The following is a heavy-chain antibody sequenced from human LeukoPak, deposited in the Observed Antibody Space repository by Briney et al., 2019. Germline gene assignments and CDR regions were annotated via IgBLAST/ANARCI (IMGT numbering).Heavy chain of an antibody. J-gene: IGHJ4*02. CDR1: GFTFSSYG. CDR2: ISYDGSNK. CDR3: AKDMGYSSSAGFDY. Sequence: GRSLRLSCAASGFTFSSYGMHWVRQAPGKGLEWVAVISYDGSNKYYADSVKGRFTISRDNSKNTLYLQMNSLRAEDTALYYCAKDMGYSSSAGFDYWGQGTLVTVSS. V-gene: IGHV3-30*18. D-gene: IGHD6-13*01.